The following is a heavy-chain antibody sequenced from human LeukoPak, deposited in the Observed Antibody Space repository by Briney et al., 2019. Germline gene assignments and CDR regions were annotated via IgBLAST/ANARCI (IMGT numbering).Heavy chain of an antibody. CDR3: SRGTDAYKCGNS. J-gene: IGHJ4*02. D-gene: IGHD5-24*01. V-gene: IGHV4-34*01. CDR2: IHYSGRS. CDR1: GGSFSGYY. Sequence: PSETLSLTCAVDGGSFSGYYWTWIRQPPGKGLDWIGEIHYSGRSNYHPSLKSRVTISADTSNNHFSLKMNSVTAADTAVYYCSRGTDAYKCGNSWGQGTLVTVSS.